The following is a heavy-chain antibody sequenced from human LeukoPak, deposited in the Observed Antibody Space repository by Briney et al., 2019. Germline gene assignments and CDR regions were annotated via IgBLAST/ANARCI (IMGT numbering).Heavy chain of an antibody. CDR3: AREGYYYGSGSYYMNWFDP. CDR2: IYYSGST. V-gene: IGHV4-59*01. D-gene: IGHD3-10*01. J-gene: IGHJ5*02. Sequence: PSETLSLTCTVSGGSISSYYWSWIRQPPGKGLEWIGYIYYSGSTNYNPSFKSRVTISVDTSKNQFSLKLSSVTAADTAVYYCAREGYYYGSGSYYMNWFDPWGQGTLVTVSS. CDR1: GGSISSYY.